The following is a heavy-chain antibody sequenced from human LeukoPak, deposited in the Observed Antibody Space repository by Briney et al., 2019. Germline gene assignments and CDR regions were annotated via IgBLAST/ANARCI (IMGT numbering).Heavy chain of an antibody. V-gene: IGHV4-30-4*01. J-gene: IGHJ4*02. CDR1: GGSISSGDYY. Sequence: SETLSLTCTVSGGSISSGDYYWSWIRQPPGKGLEWIGYIYYSGSTYYNPSLKSRVTISVDTSKNQCSLKLSSVTAADTAVYYCARVWFGELSLYYFDYWGQGTLVTVSS. D-gene: IGHD3-10*01. CDR2: IYYSGST. CDR3: ARVWFGELSLYYFDY.